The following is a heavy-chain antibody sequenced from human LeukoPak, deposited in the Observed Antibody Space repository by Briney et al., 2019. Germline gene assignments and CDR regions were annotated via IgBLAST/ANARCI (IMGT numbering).Heavy chain of an antibody. J-gene: IGHJ5*02. CDR3: ARGYSSSWFSSPWFDP. V-gene: IGHV3-48*02. D-gene: IGHD6-13*01. Sequence: TGGSLRLSCAASGFTFSSYRMNWVRQAPGKGLEWVSYISSSSSTIYYADSVKGRFTISRDNAKNSLYLQMNSLRDEDTAVYYCARGYSSSWFSSPWFDPWGQGTLVTVSS. CDR1: GFTFSSYR. CDR2: ISSSSSTI.